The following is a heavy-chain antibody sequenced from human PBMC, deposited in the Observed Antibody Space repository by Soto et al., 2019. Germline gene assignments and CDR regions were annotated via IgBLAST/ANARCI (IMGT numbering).Heavy chain of an antibody. J-gene: IGHJ6*02. CDR2: MSGSGSSE. V-gene: IGHV3-11*01. Sequence: GSLRRAWSPSGXTVSDHDIGWIRQAPGKGLESVAHMSGSGSSEDYGGSVKGRFSIFRENSKNLFFLQMFFLRAPDTPLYYCEREISYVSGGHLHYGMDVLGRGTAVTVSS. D-gene: IGHD3-16*01. CDR1: GXTVSDHD. CDR3: EREISYVSGGHLHYGMDV.